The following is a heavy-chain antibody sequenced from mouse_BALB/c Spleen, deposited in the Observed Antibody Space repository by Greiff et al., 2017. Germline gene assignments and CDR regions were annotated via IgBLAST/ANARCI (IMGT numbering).Heavy chain of an antibody. J-gene: IGHJ2*01. V-gene: IGHV5-9-4*01. CDR3: ARAWLLYFDY. Sequence: EVMLVESGGGLVKPGGSLKLSCAASGFTFSSYAMSWVRQSPEKRLEWVAEISSGGSYTYYPDTVTGRFTISRDNAKNTLYLEMSSLRSEDTAMYYCARAWLLYFDYWGQGTTLTVSS. CDR2: ISSGGSYT. D-gene: IGHD2-3*01. CDR1: GFTFSSYA.